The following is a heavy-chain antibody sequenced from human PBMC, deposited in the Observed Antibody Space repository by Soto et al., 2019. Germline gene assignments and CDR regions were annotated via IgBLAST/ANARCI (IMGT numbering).Heavy chain of an antibody. CDR2: INPSGGST. CDR1: GYTFTTYY. CDR3: ARRAAAPLYV. V-gene: IGHV1-46*03. J-gene: IGHJ6*02. Sequence: QVQLVQSGAEVKKPGASLKVSCKASGYTFTTYYMHWVRQAPGQGLEWMGVINPSGGSTTYAQQFQGRVTMTRDTSTGTGYMELSSLRSEDTAVYYCARRAAAPLYVWGQGTTVTVSS. D-gene: IGHD6-13*01.